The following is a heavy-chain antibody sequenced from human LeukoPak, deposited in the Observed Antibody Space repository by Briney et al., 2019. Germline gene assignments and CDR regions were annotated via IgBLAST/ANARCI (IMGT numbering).Heavy chain of an antibody. Sequence: ASVTVSCKASGYTFTGYYMHWVRQAPGQGLEWVGWINPNSGGTNYAPKFQGRVTMTSDTSISTAYMELSRLRSDDTAVYYCARFGRGYSYGVDYWGQGTLVTVSS. CDR3: ARFGRGYSYGVDY. CDR1: GYTFTGYY. CDR2: INPNSGGT. D-gene: IGHD5-18*01. J-gene: IGHJ4*02. V-gene: IGHV1-2*02.